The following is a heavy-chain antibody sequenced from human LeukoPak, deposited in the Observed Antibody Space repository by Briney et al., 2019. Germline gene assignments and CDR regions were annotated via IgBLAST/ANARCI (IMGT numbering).Heavy chain of an antibody. V-gene: IGHV3-23*01. CDR1: GFTFSSYA. CDR3: AKDLGYYDSSGPIFDY. J-gene: IGHJ4*02. CDR2: MSGSGGST. D-gene: IGHD3-22*01. Sequence: TGGSLRLSCAASGFTFSSYAMSWVRQAPGKGLEWVSAMSGSGGSTYYADSVKGRFTISRDNSKNTLYLQMNSLRAEDTAVYYCAKDLGYYDSSGPIFDYWGQGTLVTVSS.